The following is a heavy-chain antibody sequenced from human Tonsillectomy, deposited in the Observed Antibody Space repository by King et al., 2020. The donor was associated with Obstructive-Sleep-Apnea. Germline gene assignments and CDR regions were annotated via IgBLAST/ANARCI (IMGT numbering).Heavy chain of an antibody. V-gene: IGHV3-9*01. D-gene: IGHD6-19*01. J-gene: IGHJ6*02. Sequence: VQLLESGGGLVQPGRSLRLSCAASGFTFDDYAMHWVRQAPGKGLDWVSGISCNSGSICYADSVKGRFTICRDNAKNSLYLQMNSMRAEDTALYYCAKDSGGSGWAYYYGMDVWGQGTTVTVSS. CDR3: AKDSGGSGWAYYYGMDV. CDR2: ISCNSGSI. CDR1: GFTFDDYA.